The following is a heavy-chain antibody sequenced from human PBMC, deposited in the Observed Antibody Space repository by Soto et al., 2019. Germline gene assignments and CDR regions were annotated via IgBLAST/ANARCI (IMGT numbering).Heavy chain of an antibody. CDR3: AREASGSLTRSDFDY. D-gene: IGHD1-26*01. CDR1: GYTFTSYG. J-gene: IGHJ4*02. V-gene: IGHV1-3*01. Sequence: GASVKVSCKASGYTFTSYGIHWVRHAPGQRLEWMGWINAANGDTNYSPKFQGRFTMSRDISETTLYLQMNSLRSEDTAVYYCAREASGSLTRSDFDYWGQGTLVTVYS. CDR2: INAANGDT.